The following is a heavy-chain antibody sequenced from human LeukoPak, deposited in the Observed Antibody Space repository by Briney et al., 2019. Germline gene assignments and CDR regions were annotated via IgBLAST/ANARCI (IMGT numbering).Heavy chain of an antibody. D-gene: IGHD1-26*01. CDR3: VKSGTWADFDS. Sequence: GGSLRLSCAASGFTFSDHYLSWVRQAPGKGLEYVSGISNKGGSTYYADSVKGRFTISRDNSKNTLHLQMSSLRADDTAVYYCVKSGTWADFDSWGQGTLVTVSS. CDR1: GFTFSDHY. V-gene: IGHV3-64D*09. CDR2: ISNKGGST. J-gene: IGHJ4*02.